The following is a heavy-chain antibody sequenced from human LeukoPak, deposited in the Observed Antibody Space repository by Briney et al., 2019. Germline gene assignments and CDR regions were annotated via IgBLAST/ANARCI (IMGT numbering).Heavy chain of an antibody. CDR2: INYSGTT. D-gene: IGHD6-13*01. CDR1: SGSVSNNS. V-gene: IGHV4-59*02. Sequence: SETLSLTCTVSSGSVSNNSWNWIRQPPGKGLEWIGYINYSGTTNYNPSLRSRVTISVDTSKNQFSLRLSSVTAADTAVYYCARAAGAIASKGYYFYSYMDVWGKGTTVTVSS. CDR3: ARAAGAIASKGYYFYSYMDV. J-gene: IGHJ6*03.